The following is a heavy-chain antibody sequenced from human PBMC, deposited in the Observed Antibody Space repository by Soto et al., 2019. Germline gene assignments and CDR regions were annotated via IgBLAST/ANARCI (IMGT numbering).Heavy chain of an antibody. V-gene: IGHV4-59*08. CDR1: GGSISSYY. CDR3: ARQLRLGELTPFDY. CDR2: IYYSGNT. D-gene: IGHD3-16*01. J-gene: IGHJ4*02. Sequence: SETLSLTCTVSGGSISSYYWSWIRQPPGKGLEWIGYIYYSGNTNYNPSLKSRVTISVDTSKNQFSLKLSSVTAADTAVYYCARQLRLGELTPFDYWSQGTLVTVSS.